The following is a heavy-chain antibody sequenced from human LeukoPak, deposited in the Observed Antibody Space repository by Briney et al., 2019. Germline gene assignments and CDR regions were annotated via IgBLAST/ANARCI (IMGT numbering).Heavy chain of an antibody. D-gene: IGHD6-19*01. CDR1: GYSFTSYW. Sequence: HGESLKISCRVSGYSFTSYWIGWVRQMPGKGLEWMGIINPGDSDTRYSPSFQGQVTISADKSISTAFLQWSSLKASDTAMYYCARRTDSGWHYFDYWGQGTLVTVSS. V-gene: IGHV5-51*01. J-gene: IGHJ4*02. CDR2: INPGDSDT. CDR3: ARRTDSGWHYFDY.